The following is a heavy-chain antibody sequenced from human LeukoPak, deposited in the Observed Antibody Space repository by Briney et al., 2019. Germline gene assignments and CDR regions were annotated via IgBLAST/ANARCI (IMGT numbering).Heavy chain of an antibody. D-gene: IGHD3-22*01. Sequence: GGALRLSCAASGFTFSSKYMSGFRQAPGKGLEGVSVIYSGGSTYYADSVKGRFTISRDNSKNTLYLKMNRLSAEDTAVYYCARDRRGASSGYYHFDYWGQGTLVTVSS. CDR1: GFTFSSKY. CDR2: IYSGGST. CDR3: ARDRRGASSGYYHFDY. J-gene: IGHJ4*02. V-gene: IGHV3-53*01.